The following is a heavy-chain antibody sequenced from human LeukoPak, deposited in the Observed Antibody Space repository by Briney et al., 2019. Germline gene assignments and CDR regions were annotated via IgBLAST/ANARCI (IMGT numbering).Heavy chain of an antibody. CDR3: ARNDYLLD. CDR2: IKSDGSST. J-gene: IGHJ1*01. V-gene: IGHV3-74*01. CDR1: GFTFSSYW. Sequence: GGSLRLSCAASGFTFSSYWMHWVRQAPGKGLVWVSRIKSDGSSTSYADSVKRRFTISRDNAKNTLYLQMNSLRPDDMAVYYCARNDYLLDWGQGTLVTVPS.